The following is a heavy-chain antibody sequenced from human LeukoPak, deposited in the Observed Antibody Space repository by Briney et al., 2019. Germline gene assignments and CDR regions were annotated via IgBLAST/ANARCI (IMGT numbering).Heavy chain of an antibody. CDR2: ISTYNGNT. CDR3: ARTNNNWFDP. Sequence: ASVKVSCNASGYTFTSYGITWVRQAPGQGLEWMGWISTYNGNTNCAQKLQGRVTMTTGTSTSTAYMELRSLRSDDTAVYYCARTNNNWFDPWGQGTLVTVSS. V-gene: IGHV1-18*01. J-gene: IGHJ5*02. CDR1: GYTFTSYG.